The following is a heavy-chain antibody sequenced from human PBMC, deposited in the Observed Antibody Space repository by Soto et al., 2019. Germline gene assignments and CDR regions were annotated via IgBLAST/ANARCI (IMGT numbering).Heavy chain of an antibody. Sequence: SETLSLTCNVSGASISSHYWSWLRQPPGKGLEWIGYMFYTGGTDYNPSLKSRATMSIDTSKNQFSLELKSVTAADTAVYYCATRTSVTTWVAFDVWGQGTMVTVSS. CDR1: GASISSHY. D-gene: IGHD4-17*01. J-gene: IGHJ3*01. CDR2: MFYTGGT. CDR3: ATRTSVTTWVAFDV. V-gene: IGHV4-59*11.